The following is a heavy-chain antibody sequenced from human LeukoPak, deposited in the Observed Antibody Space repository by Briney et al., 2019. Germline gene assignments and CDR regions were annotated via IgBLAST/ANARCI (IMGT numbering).Heavy chain of an antibody. CDR3: ARGPTDRGYSYGRFDY. J-gene: IGHJ4*02. CDR1: GFTFSSYW. D-gene: IGHD5-18*01. V-gene: IGHV3-7*01. Sequence: PGGSLRLSCAASGFTFSSYWMSWVRQAPGKGLEWVANIKQDGSEKYYVDSVKGRFTISRDNAKNPLYLQMNSLRAEDTAVYYCARGPTDRGYSYGRFDYWGQGTLVTVSS. CDR2: IKQDGSEK.